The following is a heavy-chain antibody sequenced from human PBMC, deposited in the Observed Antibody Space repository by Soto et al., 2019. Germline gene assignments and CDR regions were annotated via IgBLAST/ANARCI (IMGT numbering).Heavy chain of an antibody. CDR1: GYTFTSYG. J-gene: IGHJ6*02. CDR2: ISPYNGNT. V-gene: IGHV1-18*01. CDR3: ASGIGGWFGVAYYYGMDV. D-gene: IGHD3-10*01. Sequence: QVQLVQSGAEVKKPGASVKVSCKASGYTFTSYGISWVRQAPGQGLEWMGWISPYNGNTNYAQKLQGRVTMTTDTXTXPXXMDLRSLRPDHTAVYYCASGIGGWFGVAYYYGMDVWGQGTTVTVSS.